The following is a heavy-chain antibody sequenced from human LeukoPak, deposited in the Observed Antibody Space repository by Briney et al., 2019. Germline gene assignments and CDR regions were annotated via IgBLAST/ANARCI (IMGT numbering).Heavy chain of an antibody. CDR2: IYTSGST. CDR3: ARVGIAAAAIDYYYYVDV. J-gene: IGHJ6*03. Sequence: SETLSLTCTVSGGSISSGSYYWSWIRQPAGKGLEWIGRIYTSGSTNYNPSLKSRVTISVDTSKNQFSLKLSSVTAADTAVYYCARVGIAAAAIDYYYYVDVWGKGTTVTVSS. V-gene: IGHV4-61*02. CDR1: GGSISSGSYY. D-gene: IGHD6-13*01.